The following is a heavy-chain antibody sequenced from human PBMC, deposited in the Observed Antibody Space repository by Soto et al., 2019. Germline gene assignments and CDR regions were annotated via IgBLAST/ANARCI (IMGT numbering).Heavy chain of an antibody. J-gene: IGHJ4*02. CDR3: AKRTSESHIKWSDFDC. V-gene: IGHV3-23*01. CDR1: GFTFSSYA. Sequence: GGSLRLSCSASGFTFSSYAMTWIRQPPGKGLEYVSGITGDGIGTYYADSVTGRFTISRDNSKNTLHLQMNSLRAEDTTVYFCAKRTSESHIKWSDFDCWGQGTLVTV. D-gene: IGHD2-15*01. CDR2: ITGDGIGT.